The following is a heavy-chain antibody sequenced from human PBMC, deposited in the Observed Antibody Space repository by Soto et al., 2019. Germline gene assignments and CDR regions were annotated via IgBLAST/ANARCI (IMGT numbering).Heavy chain of an antibody. J-gene: IGHJ4*02. Sequence: ASVKVSCKASGYTFTGYYMHWVRQAPGQGLEWMGWINPNSGGTNYAQKFQGRVTMTRDTSISTAHMELSRLRSDDTAVYYCARSLAVAGMSYYWGQGTLVTVSS. CDR1: GYTFTGYY. V-gene: IGHV1-2*02. CDR3: ARSLAVAGMSYY. CDR2: INPNSGGT. D-gene: IGHD6-19*01.